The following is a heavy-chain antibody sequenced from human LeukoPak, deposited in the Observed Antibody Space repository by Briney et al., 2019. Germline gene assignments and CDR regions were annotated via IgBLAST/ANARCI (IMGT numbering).Heavy chain of an antibody. V-gene: IGHV4-34*01. CDR1: GGSFSGYY. D-gene: IGHD2-15*01. CDR2: INHSGST. J-gene: IGHJ4*02. Sequence: PSETLSLTCAVYGGSFSGYYWSWIRQPPGKGLEWIGEINHSGSTNYNPSLKGRVTMSVDTSKNQFSLKLSSVTAADTAVYYCARSIGYYFDYWGQGTLVTVSS. CDR3: ARSIGYYFDY.